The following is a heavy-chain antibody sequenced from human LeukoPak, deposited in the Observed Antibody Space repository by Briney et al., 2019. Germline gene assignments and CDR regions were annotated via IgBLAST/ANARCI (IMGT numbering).Heavy chain of an antibody. V-gene: IGHV3-66*01. CDR2: IYSGGST. Sequence: GGSLRLSCAASGFTVSSNYMSWVRQAPGKGLEWVSVIYSGGSTYYADSVKGRFTISRDNSKNTLYLQMKSLRAEDTAVYYCARERNLEIAVAGTIFNYWGQGTLVTVSS. CDR3: ARERNLEIAVAGTIFNY. D-gene: IGHD6-19*01. CDR1: GFTVSSNY. J-gene: IGHJ4*02.